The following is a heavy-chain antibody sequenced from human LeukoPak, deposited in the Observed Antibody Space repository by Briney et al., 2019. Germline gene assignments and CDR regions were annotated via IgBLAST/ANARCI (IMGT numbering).Heavy chain of an antibody. CDR3: ARDRDYGSGSTMYYFDY. V-gene: IGHV1-2*02. CDR1: GYTFTGYY. CDR2: INPNSGDT. J-gene: IGHJ4*02. Sequence: GASVKVSCKASGYTFTGYYMHWVRQAPGQGLEWMGWINPNSGDTNYAQKFKGRVTMTRDTSISTAYMELSRLRSDDTAVYYCARDRDYGSGSTMYYFDYWGQGTLVTVSS. D-gene: IGHD3-10*01.